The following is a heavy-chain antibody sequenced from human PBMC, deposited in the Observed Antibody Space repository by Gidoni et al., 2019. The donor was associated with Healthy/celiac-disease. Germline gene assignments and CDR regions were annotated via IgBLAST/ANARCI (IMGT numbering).Heavy chain of an antibody. D-gene: IGHD4-17*01. J-gene: IGHJ3*02. CDR1: GARGSSNSAA. CDR3: AREGHDYGDYVDAFDI. V-gene: IGHV6-1*01. CDR2: TYYRSKWYN. Sequence: QVQLQQSGPGLVKPSQTLSLTCAISGARGSSNSAAWNWISQSPSRGLEWLGRTYYRSKWYNDYAVSVKSRITINPDTSKNQFSLQLNSVTPEDTAVYYCAREGHDYGDYVDAFDIWGQGTMVTVSS.